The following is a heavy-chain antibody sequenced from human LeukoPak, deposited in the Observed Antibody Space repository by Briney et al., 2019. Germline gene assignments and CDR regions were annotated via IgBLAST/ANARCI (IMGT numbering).Heavy chain of an antibody. CDR2: IYTSGST. CDR1: GGSLSSYY. CDR3: ATSYSGSYYDAFDI. V-gene: IGHV4-4*07. Sequence: SETLSLTCTVSGGSLSSYYWNWIRQPAGKGLEWIGRIYTSGSTNYNPSLKSRITMSVDTSKKQFSLKLSSVTAADTAVYYRATSYSGSYYDAFDIWGQGTMVTVSS. D-gene: IGHD1-26*01. J-gene: IGHJ3*02.